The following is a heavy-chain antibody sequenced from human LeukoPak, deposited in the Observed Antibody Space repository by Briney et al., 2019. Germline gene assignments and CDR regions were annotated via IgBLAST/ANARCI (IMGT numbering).Heavy chain of an antibody. CDR3: ARNYGGNRSFDI. Sequence: ASVKVSCKASGYTFTSYYMHWVRQAPGQELEWMGIINPSGGSTSYAQKFQGRVTMTRDTSTSTVYMELSSLRSEDTAVYYCARNYGGNRSFDIWGQGTMVTVSS. J-gene: IGHJ3*02. V-gene: IGHV1-46*01. D-gene: IGHD4-23*01. CDR2: INPSGGST. CDR1: GYTFTSYY.